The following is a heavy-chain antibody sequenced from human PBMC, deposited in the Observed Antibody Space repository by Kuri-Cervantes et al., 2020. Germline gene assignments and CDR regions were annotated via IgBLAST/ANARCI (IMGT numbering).Heavy chain of an antibody. CDR1: GFTFSSYE. D-gene: IGHD2-15*01. CDR2: ISSSGSTI. J-gene: IGHJ4*02. V-gene: IGHV3-48*03. Sequence: LSLTCAASGFTFSSYEMNWVRQAPGKGLEWVSYISSSGSTIYYADSVKGRFTISRDNAKNSLYLQMNSLRAEDTAVYYCARSGYCSGGSCYVYFDYWGQGTLVTVSS. CDR3: ARSGYCSGGSCYVYFDY.